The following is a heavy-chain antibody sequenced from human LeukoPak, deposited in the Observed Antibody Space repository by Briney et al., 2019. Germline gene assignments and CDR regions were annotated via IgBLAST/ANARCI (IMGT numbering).Heavy chain of an antibody. CDR2: IYHSGTT. J-gene: IGHJ4*02. CDR1: GGSLSNGGYS. CDR3: ARNYYGSGSFYVHN. D-gene: IGHD3-10*01. V-gene: IGHV4-30-2*01. Sequence: SETLSLTCAVSGGSLSNGGYSWSWIRQPPGKGLEWIGLIYHSGTTHYNPSLKSRLTFSLDKSKNQFSLKLTSMTAADTALYYCARNYYGSGSFYVHNWGQGILVTVSA.